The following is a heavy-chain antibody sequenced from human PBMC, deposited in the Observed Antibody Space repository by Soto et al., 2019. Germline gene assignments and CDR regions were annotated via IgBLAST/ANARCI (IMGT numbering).Heavy chain of an antibody. CDR3: AHNLEWELLHYYYGMDV. V-gene: IGHV2-5*01. J-gene: IGHJ6*02. D-gene: IGHD1-26*01. CDR1: GFSLSTSGVG. Sequence: SGPTLVNPTQTLTLTCTFSGFSLSTSGVGVGWIRQPPGKALEWLALIYWNDDKRYSPSLKSRLTITKDTSKNQVVLTMTNMDPVDTATYYFAHNLEWELLHYYYGMDVWGQGTTVTVSS. CDR2: IYWNDDK.